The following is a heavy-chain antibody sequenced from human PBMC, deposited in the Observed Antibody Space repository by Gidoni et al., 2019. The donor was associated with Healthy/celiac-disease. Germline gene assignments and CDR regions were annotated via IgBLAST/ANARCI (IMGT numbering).Heavy chain of an antibody. CDR1: GFTFGAYA. V-gene: IGHV3-49*04. D-gene: IGHD5-18*01. CDR3: TRGRKKIQLWFLDAFDI. J-gene: IGHJ3*02. Sequence: EVQLVESGRGLVQPGRSLRLSCPASGFTFGAYAMSWVRQVPGKGLEWVGFIRSKAYGGTTEYAASVKGRFTISRDDSKSIAYLQMNSLKAEDTAVYYCTRGRKKIQLWFLDAFDIWGQGTMVTVSS. CDR2: IRSKAYGGTT.